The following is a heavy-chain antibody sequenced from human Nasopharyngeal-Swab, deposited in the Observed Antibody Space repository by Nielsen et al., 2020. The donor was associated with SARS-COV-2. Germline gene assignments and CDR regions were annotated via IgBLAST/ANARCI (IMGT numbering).Heavy chain of an antibody. D-gene: IGHD2-15*01. CDR2: IFAGGDT. CDR3: ARAVSYCSGDRCPFDP. CDR1: GFSVSSNQ. J-gene: IGHJ5*02. Sequence: GGSLRLSCAASGFSVSSNQMTWVRQAPGRGLEWVSLIFAGGDTYYADFVKGRFTVSRGNSKNTVFLQLTHLRAEDTAVYFCARAVSYCSGDRCPFDPWGQGTQVTVSS. V-gene: IGHV3-66*01.